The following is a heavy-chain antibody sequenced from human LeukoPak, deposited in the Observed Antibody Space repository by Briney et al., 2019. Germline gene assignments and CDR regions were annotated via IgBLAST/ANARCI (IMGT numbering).Heavy chain of an antibody. CDR2: MSGSGST. V-gene: IGHV4-4*07. CDR1: GDSISSYY. Sequence: SETLSLTCTVSGDSISSYYWSWIRQPAGKGLEWIARMSGSGSTNYNPSLKSRVTLSVDTSKNQFSPNLNSVTAADMAVYYCARDRTYYDSTGYYYDFWGQGTLVTVSS. J-gene: IGHJ4*02. D-gene: IGHD3-22*01. CDR3: ARDRTYYDSTGYYYDF.